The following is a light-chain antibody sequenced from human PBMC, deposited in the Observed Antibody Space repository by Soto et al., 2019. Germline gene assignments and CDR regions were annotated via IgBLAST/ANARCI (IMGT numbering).Light chain of an antibody. CDR2: EVS. Sequence: QSVLTQPASVSGSPGQSITISCTGTSSDVGGYNSVSWYQQHPGKAPKLMIYEVSNRPSGVSNRLSGSKSGNTASLTISGLQAEDEADYYCSSHTSSSTRVFGTGTKLTVL. CDR1: SSDVGGYNS. J-gene: IGLJ1*01. CDR3: SSHTSSSTRV. V-gene: IGLV2-14*01.